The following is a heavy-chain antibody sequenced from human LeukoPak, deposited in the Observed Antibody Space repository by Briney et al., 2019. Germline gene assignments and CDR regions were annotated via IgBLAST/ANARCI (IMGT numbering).Heavy chain of an antibody. V-gene: IGHV1-46*01. CDR1: GYTFTSYY. CDR3: ARTCCSETSKFDY. D-gene: IGHD2-15*01. J-gene: IGHJ4*02. CDR2: INPSGDGT. Sequence: ASVKVSCKASGYTFTSYYMHWVRQAPGQGLEWKGVINPSGDGTSYAQKFQGRVTMTRNVSTSTVYMELSSLRSEDTAVYYCARTCCSETSKFDYWGQGTLVTVSS.